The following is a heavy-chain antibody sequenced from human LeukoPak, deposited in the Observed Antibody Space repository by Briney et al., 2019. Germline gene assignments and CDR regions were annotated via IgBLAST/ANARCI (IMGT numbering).Heavy chain of an antibody. D-gene: IGHD1-1*01. CDR1: GYTFTGYY. J-gene: IGHJ3*02. V-gene: IGHV1-2*02. CDR2: INPNSGGT. Sequence: GASVKVSCKASGYTFTGYYMHWVRQAPGQGLEWMGWINPNSGGTSYAQKFQGRVTMIRDTSISTAYMELSRLRSDDTAVYYCARATGYHDAFDIWGQGTMVTVSS. CDR3: ARATGYHDAFDI.